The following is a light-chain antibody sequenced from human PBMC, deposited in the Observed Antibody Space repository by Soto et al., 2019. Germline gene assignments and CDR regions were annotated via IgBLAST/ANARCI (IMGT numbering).Light chain of an antibody. V-gene: IGLV1-40*01. CDR1: SSNIGAGYD. CDR2: GNS. CDR3: QSYDSSLNVV. Sequence: VLTQPPSVSGAPGQRVTISCTGSSSNIGAGYDVHWYQQLPGTAPKLLIYGNSNRPSGVPDRFSGSKSGTSASLAITGLQAEDEADYYCQSYDSSLNVVFGGGTKLTVL. J-gene: IGLJ2*01.